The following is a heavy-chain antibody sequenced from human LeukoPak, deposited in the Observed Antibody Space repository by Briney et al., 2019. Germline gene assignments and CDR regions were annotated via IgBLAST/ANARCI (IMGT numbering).Heavy chain of an antibody. D-gene: IGHD6-19*01. CDR2: INPNSGGT. V-gene: IGHV1-2*02. Sequence: ASVKVSCKASGYTFTGYYMHWVRQAPGQGLEWMGWINPNSGGTNYAQKFQGRVTMTRDTSISTAYMELSRLRSDDTAVYYCARKASVGYSSGWYYDYWGQGTLATVSS. CDR3: ARKASVGYSSGWYYDY. CDR1: GYTFTGYY. J-gene: IGHJ4*02.